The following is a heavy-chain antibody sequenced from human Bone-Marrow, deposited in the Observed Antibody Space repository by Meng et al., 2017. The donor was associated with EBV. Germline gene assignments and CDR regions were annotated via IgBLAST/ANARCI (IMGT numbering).Heavy chain of an antibody. J-gene: IGHJ5*02. CDR1: GGTFSSYA. CDR3: ARGAVRGVIHWFDP. CDR2: IIPIFGTA. Sequence: QGQLVQCGGWGKKPGSSGKVSCKASGGTFSSYAISWVRQAPGQGLEWMGGIIPIFGTANYAQKFQGRVTITADESTSTAYMELSSLRSEDTAVYYCARGAVRGVIHWFDPWGQGTLVTVSS. D-gene: IGHD3-10*01. V-gene: IGHV1-69*01.